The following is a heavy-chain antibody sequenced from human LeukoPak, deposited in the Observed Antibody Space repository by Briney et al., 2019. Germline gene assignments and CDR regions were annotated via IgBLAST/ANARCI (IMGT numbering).Heavy chain of an antibody. J-gene: IGHJ4*02. CDR2: VSQSGSTI. D-gene: IGHD3-10*01. CDR1: GFTFSDYY. Sequence: PGGSLRLSCTASGFTFSDYYKSWIRQAPGKGLEWVSYVSQSGSTIYYADSVKGRFTISRDNGKNSLYLQMNSLRAEDTGMYYCAREGHTYGSDYWGQGTLVTVSS. V-gene: IGHV3-11*01. CDR3: AREGHTYGSDY.